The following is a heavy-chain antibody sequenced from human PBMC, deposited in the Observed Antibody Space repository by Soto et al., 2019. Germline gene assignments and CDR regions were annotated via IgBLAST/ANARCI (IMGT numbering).Heavy chain of an antibody. V-gene: IGHV5-51*01. CDR2: IFPGDSDT. J-gene: IGHJ5*01. D-gene: IGHD6-13*01. Sequence: GESLKISCKASGYSFTTNWIAWVRQKPGKGLEWMGSIFPGDSDTRYSPSFHCQVTISADESISTAYLQWGSLKASDSAMYYCARLIGSSSWFDSWGQGALVTVSS. CDR1: GYSFTTNW. CDR3: ARLIGSSSWFDS.